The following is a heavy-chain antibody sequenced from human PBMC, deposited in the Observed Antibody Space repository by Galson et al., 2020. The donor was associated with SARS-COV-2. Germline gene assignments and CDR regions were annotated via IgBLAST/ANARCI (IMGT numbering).Heavy chain of an antibody. D-gene: IGHD5-12*01. CDR2: ISYDGSNK. V-gene: IGHV3-30-3*01. CDR3: ARARDGYRNFDY. CDR1: GFTFSSYD. J-gene: IGHJ4*02. Sequence: GGSLRLSCAASGFTFSSYDMHWVRQAPGKGLEWVAVISYDGSNKYYADSVKGRFTISRDNSKNTLYLQMNSLRAEDTAVYYCARARDGYRNFDYWGQGTLVTVSS.